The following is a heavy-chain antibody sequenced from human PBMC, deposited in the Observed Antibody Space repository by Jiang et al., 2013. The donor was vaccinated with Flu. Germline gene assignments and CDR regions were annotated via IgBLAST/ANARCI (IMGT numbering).Heavy chain of an antibody. D-gene: IGHD3-22*01. CDR3: ARDSYYYDSSGYLEGVDY. V-gene: IGHV3-7*03. CDR2: QDGSEK. Sequence: QDGSEKYYMDSVKGRFAISRDNAKNSLYLQMSSLRAEDTAVYYCARDSYYYDSSGYLEGVDYWGQGTLVTVSS. J-gene: IGHJ4*02.